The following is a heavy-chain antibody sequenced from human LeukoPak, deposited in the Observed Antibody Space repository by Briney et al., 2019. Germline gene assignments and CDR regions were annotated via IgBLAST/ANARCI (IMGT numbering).Heavy chain of an antibody. CDR3: ARVKRDCSGGSCYSYDY. D-gene: IGHD2-15*01. J-gene: IGHJ4*02. CDR2: ISSSSKTI. V-gene: IGHV3-48*01. Sequence: QSGGSLRLSCVASGFTLSTYDTNWVRQAPGKGLEWISYISSSSKTIYYADSVKGRFTISRDNAKNSLYLQMNSLRAEDTAVYYCARVKRDCSGGSCYSYDYWGQGTLVTVSS. CDR1: GFTLSTYD.